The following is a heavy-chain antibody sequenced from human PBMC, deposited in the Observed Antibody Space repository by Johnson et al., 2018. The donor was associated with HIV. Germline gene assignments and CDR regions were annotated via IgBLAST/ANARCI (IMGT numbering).Heavy chain of an antibody. J-gene: IGHJ3*02. CDR2: INWNGRST. D-gene: IGHD6-6*01. Sequence: EVQLVESGGGVVRPGGSLRLSCAASGFTFDDDGMSWVRQVPGKGLEWVSGINWNGRSTGYADSVKGRFTISRDNAKSSLYLQMNSLKTEDTAVYYCTRGRGQLGPGWDDFDIWGQGTMVTVSS. V-gene: IGHV3-20*04. CDR3: TRGRGQLGPGWDDFDI. CDR1: GFTFDDDG.